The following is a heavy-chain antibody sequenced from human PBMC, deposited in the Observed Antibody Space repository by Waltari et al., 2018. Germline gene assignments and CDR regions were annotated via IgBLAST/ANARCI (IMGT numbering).Heavy chain of an antibody. V-gene: IGHV3-33*06. J-gene: IGHJ3*02. CDR1: GFTFSSYG. CDR2: IWYDGSNK. D-gene: IGHD6-13*01. Sequence: QVQLVESGGGVVPPGRSLRLSCAASGFTFSSYGMHWVRQAPGKGLEGVAVIWYDGSNKYYADSVKGRFTISRDNSKNTLYLQMNSLRAEDTAVYYCAKGRVAAAGMVPLNDAFDIWGQGTMVTVSS. CDR3: AKGRVAAAGMVPLNDAFDI.